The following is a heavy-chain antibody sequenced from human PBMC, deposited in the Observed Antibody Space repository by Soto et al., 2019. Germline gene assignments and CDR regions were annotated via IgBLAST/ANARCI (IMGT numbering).Heavy chain of an antibody. J-gene: IGHJ4*02. CDR3: ARATEYYYDSSGYFPPLSNAPFDY. Sequence: QVQLVQSGAEVKKPGSSVKVSCKASGGTFSSYTISWVRQAPGQGLEWMGRIIPILGIANYAQKFQGRVTITAGKSTSTAYRELSSLRSEDTAVYYCARATEYYYDSSGYFPPLSNAPFDYWGQGTLVTVSS. CDR2: IIPILGIA. CDR1: GGTFSSYT. D-gene: IGHD3-22*01. V-gene: IGHV1-69*02.